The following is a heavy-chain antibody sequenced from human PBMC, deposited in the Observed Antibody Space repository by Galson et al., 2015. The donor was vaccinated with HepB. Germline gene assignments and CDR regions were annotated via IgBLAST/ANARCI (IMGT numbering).Heavy chain of an antibody. CDR1: GFTFDDYT. J-gene: IGHJ5*02. Sequence: SLRLSCAASGFTFDDYTMHWVRQAPGKGLEWVSLISWDGGSTYYADSVKGQFTISRDNSKNSPYLQMNSLRTEDTALYYCAKGGVGATTGPWFDPWGQGTLVTVSS. CDR2: ISWDGGST. V-gene: IGHV3-43*01. D-gene: IGHD1-26*01. CDR3: AKGGVGATTGPWFDP.